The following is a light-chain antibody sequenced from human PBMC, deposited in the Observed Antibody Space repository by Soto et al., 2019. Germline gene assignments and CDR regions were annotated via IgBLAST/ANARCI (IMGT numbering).Light chain of an antibody. CDR1: SSNIGNNY. CDR2: DHN. Sequence: QSVLTQPPSVSAAPGQKVTISCSGSSSNIGNNYVSWYQQLPGTAPKLLIYDHNKRPSGIPDRFSGSKSGTSATLGITGLQTGYEADYYCGTWDSSLSAVFGGGTKLTVL. CDR3: GTWDSSLSAV. J-gene: IGLJ2*01. V-gene: IGLV1-51*01.